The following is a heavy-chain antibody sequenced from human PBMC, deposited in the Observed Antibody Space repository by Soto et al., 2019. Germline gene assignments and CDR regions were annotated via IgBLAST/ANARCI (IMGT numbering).Heavy chain of an antibody. CDR2: INPSSGVT. V-gene: IGHV1-2*02. Sequence: QVQLVQSGAEVKKPGASVKVSCKASRYTFTDYYMHWVRQSPGQGLEWMGWINPSSGVTKFPQKFQGRVLMTRDTSISTVYMELSRLTSDDTAVYYCARAGLTTLELATTYWGQGTLVTVSS. CDR3: ARAGLTTLELATTY. CDR1: RYTFTDYY. J-gene: IGHJ4*02. D-gene: IGHD5-12*01.